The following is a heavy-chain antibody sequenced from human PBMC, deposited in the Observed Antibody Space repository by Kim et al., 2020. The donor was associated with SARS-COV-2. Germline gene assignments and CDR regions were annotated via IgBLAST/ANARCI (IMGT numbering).Heavy chain of an antibody. CDR2: IIPIFGTA. CDR1: GGTFSSYA. CDR3: ASLGVYSSSRDRFDP. D-gene: IGHD6-13*01. J-gene: IGHJ5*02. Sequence: SVKVSCKASGGTFSSYAISWVRQAPGQGLEWMGGIIPIFGTANYAQKFQGRVTITADESTSTAYMELSSLRSEDTAVYYCASLGVYSSSRDRFDPWGQGTLVTVSS. V-gene: IGHV1-69*13.